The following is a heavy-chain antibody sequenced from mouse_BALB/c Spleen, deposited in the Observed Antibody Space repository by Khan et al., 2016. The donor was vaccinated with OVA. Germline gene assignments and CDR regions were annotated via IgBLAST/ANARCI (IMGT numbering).Heavy chain of an antibody. V-gene: IGHV1-54*01. D-gene: IGHD1-2*01. CDR3: ARSGDGFGAY. J-gene: IGHJ3*01. Sequence: QVQLQQSGAELVRPGTSLKVSCKASGYAFSDYLIEWLKQRPGQGLEWIGMINPGSGDTKFNEKFKAKAALTADKSSRTAYMQLSSLTSDDSAVYFCARSGDGFGAYWGQGTLVTVSA. CDR2: INPGSGDT. CDR1: GYAFSDYL.